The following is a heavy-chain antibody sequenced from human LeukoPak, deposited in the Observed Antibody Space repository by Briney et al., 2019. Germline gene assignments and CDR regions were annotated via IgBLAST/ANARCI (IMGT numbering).Heavy chain of an antibody. Sequence: PSETLSLTCAVSGGSISSGGYSWSWIRQPPGKGLEWIGYIYHSGSTYYNPSLKSRVTISVDRSKNQFSLKLSSVTAADTAVYYCARDAGESSSWPNFDYWGQGTLVTVSS. J-gene: IGHJ4*02. D-gene: IGHD6-13*01. CDR2: IYHSGST. CDR1: GGSISSGGYS. CDR3: ARDAGESSSWPNFDY. V-gene: IGHV4-30-2*01.